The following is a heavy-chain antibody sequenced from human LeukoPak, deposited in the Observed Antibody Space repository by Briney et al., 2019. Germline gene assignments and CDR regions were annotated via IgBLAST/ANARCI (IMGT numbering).Heavy chain of an antibody. V-gene: IGHV3-23*01. CDR3: VKRSGRGTFYFHS. CDR2: LSGDGSRT. CDR1: GFTFDVYA. Sequence: GESLTLSCRASGFTFDVYAMSWVRQAPGKGLEWVSSLSGDGSRTYYTSSVQGRFISSRDNSKNILYLQMNSLTAEDTAVYYCVKRSGRGTFYFHSWGQGTLVTVS. D-gene: IGHD3-10*01. J-gene: IGHJ4*02.